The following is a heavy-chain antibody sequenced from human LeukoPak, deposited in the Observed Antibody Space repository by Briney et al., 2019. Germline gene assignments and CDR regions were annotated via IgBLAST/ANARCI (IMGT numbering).Heavy chain of an antibody. CDR3: ARDKRGSLDH. D-gene: IGHD3-10*01. Sequence: ASVKVSCKASGYTFTIYFIHWVRQAPGRGLEWMGVINPSGDTTTYAQGFEGRLTMTRDTSTSTVYMDLNSLTFHDTAVYYCARDKRGSLDHWGQGTLVAVSS. CDR2: INPSGDTT. J-gene: IGHJ4*02. V-gene: IGHV1-46*01. CDR1: GYTFTIYF.